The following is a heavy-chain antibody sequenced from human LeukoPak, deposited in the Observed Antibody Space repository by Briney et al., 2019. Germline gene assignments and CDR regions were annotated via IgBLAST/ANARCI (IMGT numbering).Heavy chain of an antibody. CDR2: ISGSGGST. Sequence: PGGSLRLPCAASGFTFSSYAMSWVRQAPGKGLEWVSAISGSGGSTYYADSVKGRFTISRDNSKNTLYLQMNSLRAEDTAVYYCAKGLDYGDYGDTYYFDYWGQGTLVTVSS. D-gene: IGHD4-17*01. CDR1: GFTFSSYA. CDR3: AKGLDYGDYGDTYYFDY. V-gene: IGHV3-23*01. J-gene: IGHJ4*02.